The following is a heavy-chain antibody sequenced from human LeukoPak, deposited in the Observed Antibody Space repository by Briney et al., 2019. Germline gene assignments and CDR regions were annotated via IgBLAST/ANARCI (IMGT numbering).Heavy chain of an antibody. J-gene: IGHJ4*02. Sequence: HTGGSLRLSCAASGFNFRAYWMSWAHQAPGKGLEWVASLNQDADREYYVDSVKGRFTISRDNAKNSLYLQMDSLRVEDTAVYYCARATTASARDHWGQGTLVTVSS. CDR3: ARATTASARDH. D-gene: IGHD1-14*01. CDR1: GFNFRAYW. V-gene: IGHV3-7*01. CDR2: LNQDADRE.